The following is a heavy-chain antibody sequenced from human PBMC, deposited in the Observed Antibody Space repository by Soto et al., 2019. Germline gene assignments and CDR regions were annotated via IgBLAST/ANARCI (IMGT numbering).Heavy chain of an antibody. Sequence: GGSLRLSCAASGFTFSSYAMHWVRQAPGKGLEWVAVISYDGSNKYYADSVKDRFTISRDNSKNTLYLQMNSLGAEDTAVYYCARGNKKQALNPDYWGQGTLVTVSS. CDR1: GFTFSSYA. CDR2: ISYDGSNK. J-gene: IGHJ4*02. CDR3: ARGNKKQALNPDY. V-gene: IGHV3-30-3*01.